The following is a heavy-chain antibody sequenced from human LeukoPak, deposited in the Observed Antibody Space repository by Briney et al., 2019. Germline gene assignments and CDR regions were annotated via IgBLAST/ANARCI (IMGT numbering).Heavy chain of an antibody. V-gene: IGHV3-7*03. D-gene: IGHD3-3*01. CDR3: ATYDSWSGYNIAY. J-gene: IGHJ4*02. Sequence: GSLRLFWVVSGFTLSRCLMVWVRQAPGEGLEMVASINRDGSEKNYVDSVKGRFTITRDNAENSLYLQMNSLKVEDSAIYFCATYDSWSGYNIAYWGQGTLVTVSS. CDR1: GFTLSRCL. CDR2: INRDGSEK.